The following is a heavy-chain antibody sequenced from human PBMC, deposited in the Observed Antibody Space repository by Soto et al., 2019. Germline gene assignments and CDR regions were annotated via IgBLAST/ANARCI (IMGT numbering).Heavy chain of an antibody. CDR3: ARDRYSSSWYSD. V-gene: IGHV4-59*01. CDR1: GGSISSYY. D-gene: IGHD6-13*01. CDR2: IYYSGST. Sequence: KTSETLSLTCTVSGGSISSYYWSWIRQPPGKGLEWIGYIYYSGSTNYNPSLKSRVTISVDTSKNQFSLKLSSVTAADTAVYYCARDRYSSSWYSDWGQGTLVTVSS. J-gene: IGHJ4*02.